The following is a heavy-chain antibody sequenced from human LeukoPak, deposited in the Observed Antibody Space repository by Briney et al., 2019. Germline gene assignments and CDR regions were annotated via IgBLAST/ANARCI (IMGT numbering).Heavy chain of an antibody. CDR1: GGSISSYY. CDR2: IYYSGST. J-gene: IGHJ5*02. Sequence: PSETLSLTCTVSGGSISSYYWSWIRQPPGKGLEWIGYIYYSGSTNYNPSLKSRVTISVDTSKNQFSLKLSSVTAADTAVYYCARTTDNYDFWSGYPQAGFDPWGQGTLVTVSS. V-gene: IGHV4-59*01. D-gene: IGHD3-3*01. CDR3: ARTTDNYDFWSGYPQAGFDP.